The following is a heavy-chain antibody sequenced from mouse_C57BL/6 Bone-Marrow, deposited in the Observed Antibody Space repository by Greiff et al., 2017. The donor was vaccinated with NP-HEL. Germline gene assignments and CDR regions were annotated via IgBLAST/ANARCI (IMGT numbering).Heavy chain of an antibody. V-gene: IGHV1-42*01. CDR2: INPRTGGT. J-gene: IGHJ3*01. D-gene: IGHD2-4*01. CDR1: GYSFTGYY. CDR3: DTYDYFGLEAY. Sequence: EVQLQQSGPVLVKPGASVKISCKASGYSFTGYYMNWVKQSPEKSLEWIGEINPRTGGTTYNQKFKAKATLTVAKSSSTAYMQLSSLTSEDSAVYDCDTYDYFGLEAYWGQGTLVTVSA.